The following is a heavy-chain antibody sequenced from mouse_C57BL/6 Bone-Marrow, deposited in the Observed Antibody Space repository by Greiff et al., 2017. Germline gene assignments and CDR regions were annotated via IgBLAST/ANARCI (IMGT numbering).Heavy chain of an antibody. CDR1: GYTFTDYE. CDR2: IDPETGGT. V-gene: IGHV1-15*01. D-gene: IGHD2-3*01. Sequence: QVQLKESGAELVRPGASVTLSCKASGYTFTDYEMHWVKQTPVHGLEWIGAIDPETGGTAYHQKFKGKAILTADKSSSTAYLDLRSLTSEDSAFYYCTRLYYDSYWYYFDYWGQGTTLTVSS. CDR3: TRLYYDSYWYYFDY. J-gene: IGHJ2*01.